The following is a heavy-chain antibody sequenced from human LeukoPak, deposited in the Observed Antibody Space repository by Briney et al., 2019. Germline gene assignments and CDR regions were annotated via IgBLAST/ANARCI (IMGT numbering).Heavy chain of an antibody. CDR3: GGGNFWFDP. Sequence: PGGSLRLACAASGFTFSSYWMHWVRQAPGKGLVWVSRINSDGSSPSYADSVKGRFTISRDNAKNTLYLQMNSLRAEDTAVYSCGGGNFWFDPWGQGTLVTVSS. CDR2: INSDGSSP. V-gene: IGHV3-74*01. CDR1: GFTFSSYW. D-gene: IGHD1-7*01. J-gene: IGHJ5*02.